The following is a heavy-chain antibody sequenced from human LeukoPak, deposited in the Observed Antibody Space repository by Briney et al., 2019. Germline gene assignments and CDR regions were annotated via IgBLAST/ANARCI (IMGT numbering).Heavy chain of an antibody. V-gene: IGHV3-30*18. CDR3: AKDRPIAAAFMDV. D-gene: IGHD6-13*01. Sequence: GGSLRLSCAASGFTFSSYGMHWVRQAPGKGLEWVAVISCDGSNKYYADSVKGRFTISRDNSKNTLYLQMNSLRAEDTAVYYCAKDRPIAAAFMDVWGKGTTVTVSS. J-gene: IGHJ6*03. CDR1: GFTFSSYG. CDR2: ISCDGSNK.